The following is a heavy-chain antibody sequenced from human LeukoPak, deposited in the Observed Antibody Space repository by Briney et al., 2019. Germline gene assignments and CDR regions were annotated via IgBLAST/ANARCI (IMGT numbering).Heavy chain of an antibody. CDR1: GFTFSSYA. CDR2: ISGSGGST. J-gene: IGHJ3*02. D-gene: IGHD3-3*01. CDR3: AKDLGFWSGYPDAFDI. Sequence: GGSLRLSCAASGFTFSSYAMSWVRQAPGKGLEWVSAISGSGGSTYYADSVKGRLTISRDNSKNTLYLQKNSLRAEDTAVYYCAKDLGFWSGYPDAFDIWGQGTMVTVSS. V-gene: IGHV3-23*01.